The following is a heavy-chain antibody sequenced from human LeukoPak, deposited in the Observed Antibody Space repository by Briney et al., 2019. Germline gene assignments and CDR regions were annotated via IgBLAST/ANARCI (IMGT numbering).Heavy chain of an antibody. D-gene: IGHD3-10*01. Sequence: GGSLRLSCVASGFTFTTAWMHWARQTPGKGLVWVSHINGDGRRINYADDVKGRFTISRDNAKNTLYLQMNSLIVEDTAVYYCVRDLPRTSGPWGQGTLVTVSS. CDR2: INGDGRRI. V-gene: IGHV3-74*01. J-gene: IGHJ5*02. CDR1: GFTFTTAW. CDR3: VRDLPRTSGP.